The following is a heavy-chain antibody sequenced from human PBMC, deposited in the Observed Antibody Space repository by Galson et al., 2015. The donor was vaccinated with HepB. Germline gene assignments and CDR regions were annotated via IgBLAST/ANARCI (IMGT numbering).Heavy chain of an antibody. CDR1: GYSFTSYG. CDR2: ISSYDGST. CDR3: ARDSRLELRLNNYYYYGMDV. J-gene: IGHJ6*02. Sequence: SVKVSCKASGYSFTSYGISWLRQAPGQGLEWMGWISSYDGSTNYPQTLQGRVIMTTDRSTNTGYMEVRSLRSDDTAIYYCARDSRLELRLNNYYYYGMDVWGQGTTVTVSS. D-gene: IGHD1-7*01. V-gene: IGHV1-18*01.